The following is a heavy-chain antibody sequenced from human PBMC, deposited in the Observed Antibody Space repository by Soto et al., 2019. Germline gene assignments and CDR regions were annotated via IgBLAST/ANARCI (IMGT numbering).Heavy chain of an antibody. V-gene: IGHV3-49*03. CDR2: IRSKAYGGTT. D-gene: IGHD6-25*01. J-gene: IGHJ5*02. CDR3: TRQLHRFSGYWFDP. CDR1: GFTFCDYA. Sequence: GSLRLSCAASGFTFCDYAVSWFRQAPGKGLEWVGFIRSKAYGGTTEYAASVKGRFTISRDDSKSIACLQMNSLKTEDTAVYYCTRQLHRFSGYWFDPWVQGTLVT.